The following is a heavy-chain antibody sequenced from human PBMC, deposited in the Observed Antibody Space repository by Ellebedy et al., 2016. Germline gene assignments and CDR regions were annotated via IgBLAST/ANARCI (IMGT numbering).Heavy chain of an antibody. Sequence: GESLKISCAVSGFTVSSNYMSWVRQAPGKGLEWVLVIYSGGTTNYADSVKGRFIISRDTSKNTLYLQMNSLRAEDTAVYYCATRISEGAWGQGTLVTVSS. CDR2: IYSGGTT. D-gene: IGHD2-21*01. V-gene: IGHV3-53*01. J-gene: IGHJ5*02. CDR3: ATRISEGA. CDR1: GFTVSSNY.